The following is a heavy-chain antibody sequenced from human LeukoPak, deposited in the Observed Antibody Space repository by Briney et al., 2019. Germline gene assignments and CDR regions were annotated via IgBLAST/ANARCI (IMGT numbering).Heavy chain of an antibody. CDR2: IWYDGSNK. CDR1: GFTFSSYG. J-gene: IGHJ4*02. V-gene: IGHV3-33*06. Sequence: GRSLRLSCAASGFTFSSYGMHWVRQAPGKGLEWVAVIWYDGSNKYYADSVKGRFTISRDNSKNTLYLQMNSLRAEDTAVYYCAKRVGSYYFDSWGQGTLVTVSS. CDR3: AKRVGSYYFDS. D-gene: IGHD3-10*01.